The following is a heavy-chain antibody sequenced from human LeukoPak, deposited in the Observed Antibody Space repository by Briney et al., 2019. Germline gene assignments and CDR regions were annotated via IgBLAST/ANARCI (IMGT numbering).Heavy chain of an antibody. CDR3: ATPLDTVDYYYYMDG. J-gene: IGHJ6*03. V-gene: IGHV3-11*04. CDR1: GFTFSDYY. D-gene: IGHD3/OR15-3a*01. CDR2: ISSSGDTI. Sequence: GGSLRLSCAASGFTFSDYYMSWIRQAPGKGLEWISFISSSGDTIYYADSVKGRFTISRDNAKKSLYLQMNSLRVGDTAVYYCATPLDTVDYYYYMDGWGKGTTVTVSS.